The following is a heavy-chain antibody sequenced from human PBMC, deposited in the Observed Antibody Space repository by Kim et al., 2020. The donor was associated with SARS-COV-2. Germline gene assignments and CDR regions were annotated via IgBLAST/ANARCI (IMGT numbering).Heavy chain of an antibody. CDR3: AREMQWLVLGMDV. Sequence: GGSLRLSCAASGFTFSSYGMHWVRQAPGKGLEWVAVIWYDGSNKYYADSVKGRFTISRDNSKNTLYLQMNSLRAEDTAVYYCAREMQWLVLGMDVWGQGTTVTVSS. CDR1: GFTFSSYG. J-gene: IGHJ6*02. V-gene: IGHV3-33*01. CDR2: IWYDGSNK. D-gene: IGHD6-19*01.